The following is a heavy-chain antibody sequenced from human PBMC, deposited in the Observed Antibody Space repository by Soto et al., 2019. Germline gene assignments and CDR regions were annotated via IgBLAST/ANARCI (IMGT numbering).Heavy chain of an antibody. CDR1: VFTFSDYY. D-gene: IGHD6-13*01. Sequence: GWSLRLSCASSVFTFSDYYMSWIRQAPGKGLEWVSYIVSGSDYTNYADSVKGRFTISRDNAKNSLYLEMNSLRAEDTAVYYCARLRASTWYMGGYLDYWGLGTLVTVSS. J-gene: IGHJ4*02. CDR3: ARLRASTWYMGGYLDY. CDR2: IVSGSDYT. V-gene: IGHV3-11*06.